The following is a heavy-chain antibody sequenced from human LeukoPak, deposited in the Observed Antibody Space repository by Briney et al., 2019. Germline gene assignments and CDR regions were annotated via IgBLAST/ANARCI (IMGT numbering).Heavy chain of an antibody. CDR2: ISGSGGST. D-gene: IGHD6-19*01. J-gene: IGHJ5*02. V-gene: IGHV3-23*01. CDR1: GFTFSSYA. CDR3: ANGQWLDPPSWFDP. Sequence: GGSLRLSCAASGFTFSSYAMSWVRQAPGKGLEWVSAISGSGGSTYYADSVKGRFTISRDNSKNTLYLQTNSLRAEDTAVYYCANGQWLDPPSWFDPWGQGTLVTVSS.